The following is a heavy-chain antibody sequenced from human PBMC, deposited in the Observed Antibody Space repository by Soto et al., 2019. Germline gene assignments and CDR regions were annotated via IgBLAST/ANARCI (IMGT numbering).Heavy chain of an antibody. CDR2: TYYRSKWYN. J-gene: IGHJ6*02. V-gene: IGHV6-1*01. CDR1: GDSVSSNSAA. D-gene: IGHD5-12*01. CDR3: ARDSGGYSGYDDNYYYYGMDV. Sequence: SQTLSLTCAISGDSVSSNSAAWNWIRQSPSRGLEWLGRTYYRSKWYNDYAVSVKSRITINPDTPKNQFSLQLNSVTPEDTAVYYCARDSGGYSGYDDNYYYYGMDVWGQGTTVTVSS.